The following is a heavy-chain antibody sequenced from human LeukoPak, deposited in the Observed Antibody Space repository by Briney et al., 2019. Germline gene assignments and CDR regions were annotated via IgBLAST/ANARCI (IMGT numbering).Heavy chain of an antibody. Sequence: EASVKVSCKASGYTFTGYYMHWVRQAPGQGLEWMGWINPNSGGTNYAQKFQGWVTMTRDTSISTAYMELSRLRSDDTAVYYCATDIVLMVYATHDYWGQGTLVTVSS. D-gene: IGHD2-8*01. J-gene: IGHJ4*02. CDR1: GYTFTGYY. CDR2: INPNSGGT. CDR3: ATDIVLMVYATHDY. V-gene: IGHV1-2*04.